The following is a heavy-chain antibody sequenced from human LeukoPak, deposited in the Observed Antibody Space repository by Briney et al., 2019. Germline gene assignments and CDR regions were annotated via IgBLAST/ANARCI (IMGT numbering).Heavy chain of an antibody. Sequence: ASVKVSCKASGYTFTSYGISWVRQAPGQGLEWMGWISAYNGNTNYAQKFQGRVTITRDTSASTAYMELSSLRSEDTAVYYCARFGDSSGYYYVYYFDYWGQGTLVTVSS. CDR3: ARFGDSSGYYYVYYFDY. CDR1: GYTFTSYG. V-gene: IGHV1-18*01. CDR2: ISAYNGNT. J-gene: IGHJ4*02. D-gene: IGHD3-22*01.